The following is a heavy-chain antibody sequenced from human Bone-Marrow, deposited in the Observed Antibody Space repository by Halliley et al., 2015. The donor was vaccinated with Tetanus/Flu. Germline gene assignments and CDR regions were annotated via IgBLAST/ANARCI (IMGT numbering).Heavy chain of an antibody. Sequence: TLSLTCTVSGGSISSSTYFWGWIRQPPGKGLEWIGNINYSGSTHYNPSLKSRVTISVDTPKNQFSLKLNSVTAADTAVYYCASPPSGDYAEYFQHWGQGTLVTVS. CDR2: INYSGST. V-gene: IGHV4-39*01. CDR3: ASPPSGDYAEYFQH. CDR1: GGSISSSTYF. D-gene: IGHD4-17*01. J-gene: IGHJ1*01.